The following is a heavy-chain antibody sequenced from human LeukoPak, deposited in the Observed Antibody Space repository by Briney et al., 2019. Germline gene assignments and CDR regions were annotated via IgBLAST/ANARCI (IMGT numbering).Heavy chain of an antibody. CDR1: GFTVSSNY. V-gene: IGHV3-53*01. J-gene: IGHJ3*02. D-gene: IGHD2-15*01. CDR2: IYSGGST. CDR3: ARGCSGGSCYGGAAFDI. Sequence: SGGSLRLSCAASGFTVSSNYMSWVRQAPGKGLEGVSVIYSGGSTYYADSVKGRFTISRDNSKNTLYLQMNSLRAEDTAGYYCARGCSGGSCYGGAAFDIWGQGTMVTVSS.